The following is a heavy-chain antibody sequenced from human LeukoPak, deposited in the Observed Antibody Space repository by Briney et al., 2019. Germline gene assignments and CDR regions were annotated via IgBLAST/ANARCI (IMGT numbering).Heavy chain of an antibody. CDR3: AREGYYDSSVYQTKVAFDI. CDR2: ITSSGTYI. D-gene: IGHD3-22*01. V-gene: IGHV3-21*01. J-gene: IGHJ3*02. CDR1: GFIFSNYN. Sequence: GGSLSLSCAASGFIFSNYNMNWVRQAPGKEMEWVSSITSSGTYIFYADSVKARFTISRDNSKNSLYLQMNSLRAEDTAVYYCAREGYYDSSVYQTKVAFDIWGQGTMVTVSS.